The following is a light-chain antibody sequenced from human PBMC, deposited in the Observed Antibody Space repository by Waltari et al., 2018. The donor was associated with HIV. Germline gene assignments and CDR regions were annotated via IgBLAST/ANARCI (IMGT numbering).Light chain of an antibody. CDR3: SSYTSSSTLV. V-gene: IGLV2-14*01. J-gene: IGLJ3*02. Sequence: QSALTQPASVSGSPGQSITISCTGTGTDVAAYNYVSWYQQNPGKVPKLMIYEVSNRPSGVSNRFSGSKSGNTASLTISGLQTEDEADYYCSSYTSSSTLVFGGGTKLTVL. CDR2: EVS. CDR1: GTDVAAYNY.